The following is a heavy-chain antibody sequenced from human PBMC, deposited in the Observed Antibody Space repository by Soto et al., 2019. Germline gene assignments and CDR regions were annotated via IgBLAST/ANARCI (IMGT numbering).Heavy chain of an antibody. Sequence: QVQLVQSGAEVKKPGASVKISCKAPGYTFTRYTMNWVPQAPGQRLEWMGWINPDNGNTKSSQKFQDRVIITRDTSASTAYMDLSSLRSEDTAVYYCARGIATGQLDPWGQGTLVTVSS. CDR1: GYTFTRYT. D-gene: IGHD2-15*01. V-gene: IGHV1-3*01. CDR3: ARGIATGQLDP. CDR2: INPDNGNT. J-gene: IGHJ5*02.